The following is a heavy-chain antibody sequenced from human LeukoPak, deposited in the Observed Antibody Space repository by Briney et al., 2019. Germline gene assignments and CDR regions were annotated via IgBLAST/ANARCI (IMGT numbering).Heavy chain of an antibody. CDR3: ARGSPPRRNYDSRGYYSYYFDY. D-gene: IGHD3-22*01. CDR2: ISTSTGDT. CDR1: GYSFILYG. J-gene: IGHJ4*02. V-gene: IGHV1-18*01. Sequence: GASVKVSCKTSGYSFILYGISWVRQAPGQGPEWMGWISTSTGDTKYTQKFQGRVTLTTDTSTSTAYMELSSLRSDDTAVYYCARGSPPRRNYDSRGYYSYYFDYWGQGTLVTVSS.